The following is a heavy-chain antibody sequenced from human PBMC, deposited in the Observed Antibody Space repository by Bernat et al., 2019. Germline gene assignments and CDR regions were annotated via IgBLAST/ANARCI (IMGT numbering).Heavy chain of an antibody. D-gene: IGHD4-17*01. CDR1: GLTFSGSA. Sequence: EVRLVESGGALVQPGGSLRLSCAASGLTFSGSAMHWVRQASGKGLGWVGRIRGKGNNYATAYTASVEGRFTISRDDSRNTAYLQMNSLKIEDTAVYFCTCPPGDYDVFDFWRPGTPVTVSS. CDR2: IRGKGNNYAT. V-gene: IGHV3-73*02. J-gene: IGHJ4*02. CDR3: TCPPGDYDVFDF.